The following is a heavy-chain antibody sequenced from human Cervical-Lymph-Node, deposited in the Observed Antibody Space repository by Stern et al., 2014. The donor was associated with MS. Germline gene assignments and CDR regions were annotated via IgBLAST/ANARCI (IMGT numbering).Heavy chain of an antibody. J-gene: IGHJ4*02. CDR2: MNPNTGNT. CDR1: GYTFTSYD. D-gene: IGHD3-10*01. V-gene: IGHV1-8*01. Sequence: QVQLVQSGTEVKKPGASVKVSCKASGYTFTSYDINWVRQATGQGLEWMGWMNPNTGNTGYAQKFKGRVTMTRNTSISTAYMELSSLRSEDTAIYYCARATTYYYASGSDYWGQGTLVTVSS. CDR3: ARATTYYYASGSDY.